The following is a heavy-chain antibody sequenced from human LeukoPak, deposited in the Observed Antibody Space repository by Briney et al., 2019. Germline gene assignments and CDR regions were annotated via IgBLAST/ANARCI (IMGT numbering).Heavy chain of an antibody. CDR1: GYSFTTYW. V-gene: IGHV5-51*01. J-gene: IGHJ4*02. D-gene: IGHD6-19*01. CDR2: IYPDDSDT. CDR3: ARQGYSSGWYVIYYFDY. Sequence: PGESLKISCKASGYSFTTYWIAWVRQMPGKGLEWMGIIYPDDSDTRYSPSFRGQVTISADKSISTAYLQWSSLKASDTAMYYCARQGYSSGWYVIYYFDYWGQGTLVTVSS.